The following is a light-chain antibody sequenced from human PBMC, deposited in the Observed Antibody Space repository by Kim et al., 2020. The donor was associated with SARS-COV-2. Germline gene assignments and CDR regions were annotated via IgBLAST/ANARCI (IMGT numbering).Light chain of an antibody. CDR2: HAS. V-gene: IGKV1-27*01. J-gene: IGKJ2*01. CDR3: QKDEAGPYT. Sequence: DIQMTQSPSSLSASVGDRVTITCRASHGISNYLAWYQQKPGKVPKLLIFHASTLESGVPSRFSGSGSGTDFTLTISSLQPEDVATYYCQKDEAGPYTFGQGTKLEIK. CDR1: HGISNY.